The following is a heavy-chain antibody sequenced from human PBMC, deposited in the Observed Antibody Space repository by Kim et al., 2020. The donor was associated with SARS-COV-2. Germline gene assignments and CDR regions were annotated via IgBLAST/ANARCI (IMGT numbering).Heavy chain of an antibody. CDR3: TTSSSIPNIDY. CDR1: GFTFGIYT. V-gene: IGHV3-49*04. J-gene: IGHJ4*02. CDR2: IRNKGYGGTT. Sequence: GGSLRLSCTASGFTFGIYTMSWVRQAPGKGLEWVGFIRNKGYGGTTEYAASVKGRFTISRDDSKSIAYLQMSSLKTEDTAVYYCTTSSSIPNIDYWGQGT.